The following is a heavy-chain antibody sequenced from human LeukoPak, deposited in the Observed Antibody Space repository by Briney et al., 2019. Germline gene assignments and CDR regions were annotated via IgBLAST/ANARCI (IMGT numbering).Heavy chain of an antibody. D-gene: IGHD1-26*01. Sequence: QTGGSLRLSCVASGFTFSTCPMHWVRQAPGKGLEWVAFIRYDGSNKYYADSVKGRFTISRDNSKNTLYLQMNSLRAEDTAVYYCAKDRMGAPRGGFDYWGQGTLVTVSS. J-gene: IGHJ4*02. CDR3: AKDRMGAPRGGFDY. CDR1: GFTFSTCP. V-gene: IGHV3-30*02. CDR2: IRYDGSNK.